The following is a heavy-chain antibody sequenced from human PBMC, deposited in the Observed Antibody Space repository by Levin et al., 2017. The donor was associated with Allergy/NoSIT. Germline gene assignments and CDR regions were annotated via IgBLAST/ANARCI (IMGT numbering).Heavy chain of an antibody. D-gene: IGHD3-3*01. CDR1: GGTFRSDS. CDR2: ISSSSTYL. Sequence: PLGSLRLEGEEEGGTFRSDSMNWVRQAPGKGLEWVSSISSSSTYLSSAASVKGRFTISRDNAKNSLYLQMNSLRAEDTAVYYCARFGDFWSGYYYYYYMDGWGKGTTVTVSS. V-gene: IGHV3-21*01. J-gene: IGHJ6*03. CDR3: ARFGDFWSGYYYYYYMDG.